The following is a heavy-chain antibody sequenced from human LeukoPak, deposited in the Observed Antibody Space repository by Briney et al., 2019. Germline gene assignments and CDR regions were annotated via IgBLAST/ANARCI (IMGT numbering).Heavy chain of an antibody. D-gene: IGHD3-16*01. Sequence: GGSLRLSCAASGFTFSRHGMHWVRQAPGMGLEWVAVIGDTGRAKYYADSVEGRFTASRDNSKNTLYLEMNSLRYDDTALYYCAREAAWGNWYFDLWGRGTLVTVSS. CDR2: IGDTGRAK. V-gene: IGHV3-30*03. CDR3: AREAAWGNWYFDL. J-gene: IGHJ2*01. CDR1: GFTFSRHG.